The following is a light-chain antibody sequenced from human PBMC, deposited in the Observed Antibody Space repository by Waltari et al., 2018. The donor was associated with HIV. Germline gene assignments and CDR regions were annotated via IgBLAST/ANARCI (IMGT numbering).Light chain of an antibody. CDR1: QAISNS. V-gene: IGKV1-NL1*01. J-gene: IGKJ2*01. CDR3: QQYYTLPYT. Sequence: DIQMTQSPSSLSASVGDRVTITCRASQAISNSLAWYQQKPGKAPKLLLYAASRLESGVPSRFSGSRSGTDYALTISSLQPEDFATYHCQQYYTLPYTFGQGTKLEIK. CDR2: AAS.